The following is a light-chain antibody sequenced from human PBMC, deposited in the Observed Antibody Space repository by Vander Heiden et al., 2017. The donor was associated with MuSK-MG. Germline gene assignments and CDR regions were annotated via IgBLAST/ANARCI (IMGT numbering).Light chain of an antibody. CDR1: QNISNY. CDR2: DAS. V-gene: IGKV1-33*01. J-gene: IGKJ4*01. Sequence: DIQMTQSPSSLSAGVGDRVTITCQASQNISNYLNWFQQKAGKAPKFLIDDASNVETGVPSRSSGSGSGKDFTLTSSSLQVEDIATYYCQQNDNLPLTFGGGTKVEIK. CDR3: QQNDNLPLT.